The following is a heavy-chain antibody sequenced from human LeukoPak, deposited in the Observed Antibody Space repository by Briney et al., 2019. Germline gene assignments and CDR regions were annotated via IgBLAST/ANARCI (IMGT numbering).Heavy chain of an antibody. J-gene: IGHJ6*02. Sequence: ASVKVSCKASGYTFTSYGISWVRQAPGQGLEWMGWISAYNGITNYAQKLQGRVTMTTDTSTSTAYMELRSLRSDDTAVYYCARAVDTAMVRDIGMDVWGQGTTVTVSS. CDR3: ARAVDTAMVRDIGMDV. CDR1: GYTFTSYG. D-gene: IGHD5-18*01. CDR2: ISAYNGIT. V-gene: IGHV1-18*01.